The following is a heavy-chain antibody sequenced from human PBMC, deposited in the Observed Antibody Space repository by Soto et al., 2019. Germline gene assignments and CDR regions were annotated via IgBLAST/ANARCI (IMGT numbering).Heavy chain of an antibody. J-gene: IGHJ4*02. CDR2: INAGNGNT. CDR3: ARDVAAADY. V-gene: IGHV1-3*05. CDR1: GYTFTSYA. Sequence: QVQLVQSGAEEKKPGASVKVSCKASGYTFTSYAMHWVRQAPGQRLEWMGWINAGNGNTKHSQKLQGRVTITRDTSASTAYMELSSLRSEDTAVYYCARDVAAADYWGQGTLVTVAS. D-gene: IGHD6-13*01.